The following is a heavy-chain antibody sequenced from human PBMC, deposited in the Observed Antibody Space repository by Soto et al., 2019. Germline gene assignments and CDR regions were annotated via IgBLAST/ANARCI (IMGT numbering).Heavy chain of an antibody. CDR3: AFTRFNYDILTGSPSHYYYYGMDV. Sequence: SVKVSCKASGYTFTSFGISWVRQAPGQGLEWMGWIIANFGTANYAQKFQGRVTITADESTSTAYMELSSLRSEDTAVYYCAFTRFNYDILTGSPSHYYYYGMDVWGQGTTVTVS. J-gene: IGHJ6*02. V-gene: IGHV1-69*13. D-gene: IGHD3-9*01. CDR1: GYTFTSFG. CDR2: IIANFGTA.